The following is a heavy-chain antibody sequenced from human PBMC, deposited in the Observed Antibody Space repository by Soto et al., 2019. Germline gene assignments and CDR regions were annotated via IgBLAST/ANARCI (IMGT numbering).Heavy chain of an antibody. CDR2: INPNSGGT. V-gene: IGHV1-2*02. D-gene: IGHD6-19*01. CDR1: GYTFSGFY. J-gene: IGHJ4*02. Sequence: ASVKVSCKASGYTFSGFYMHWVRQAPGQGLEWMGWINPNSGGTKSAEKFQGRVTMTRDTSISTAYMELSRLTCDDTAVYYCASAAVTGTAGPDFWGQGTQVTVSS. CDR3: ASAAVTGTAGPDF.